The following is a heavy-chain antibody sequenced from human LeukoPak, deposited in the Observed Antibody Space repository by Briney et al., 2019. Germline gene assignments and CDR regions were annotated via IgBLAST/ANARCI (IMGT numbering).Heavy chain of an antibody. Sequence: GGSLRLSCAASGFTFSSYAMSWVRQAPGKGLEWVSAISGSGANTYYTDSVKGRFTISRDNSKNTLHLQMNSLRAEDTAVYYCARDSARDSSGYYSPFDYWGQGTLVTVSS. D-gene: IGHD3-22*01. J-gene: IGHJ4*02. V-gene: IGHV3-23*01. CDR2: ISGSGANT. CDR1: GFTFSSYA. CDR3: ARDSARDSSGYYSPFDY.